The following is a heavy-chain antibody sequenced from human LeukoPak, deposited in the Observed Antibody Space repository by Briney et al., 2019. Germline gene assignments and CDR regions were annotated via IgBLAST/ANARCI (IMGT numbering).Heavy chain of an antibody. Sequence: GGSLRLSCAASGFTFSDYYMSWIRQAPGKGLEWVSYISSSGSTIYYADSVKGRFTISRDNAKHSLYLQMNSLRAEDTAVYYCATTLGLWFGDPVGYFDYWGQGTLVTVSS. J-gene: IGHJ4*02. D-gene: IGHD3-10*01. CDR1: GFTFSDYY. CDR3: ATTLGLWFGDPVGYFDY. V-gene: IGHV3-11*01. CDR2: ISSSGSTI.